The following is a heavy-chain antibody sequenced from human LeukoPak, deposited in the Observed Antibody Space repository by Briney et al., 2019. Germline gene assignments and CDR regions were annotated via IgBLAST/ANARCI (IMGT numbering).Heavy chain of an antibody. Sequence: TSETLSLTCAVYVGSFSGYYWSWIRQPPGKGLEWIGEINHSGSTNYNPSLKSRVTISVDTSKNQFSLKLNSVTAADTAVYYCAGGDHGDIRDWGQGTLVTVSS. CDR1: VGSFSGYY. D-gene: IGHD4-17*01. CDR2: INHSGST. J-gene: IGHJ4*02. CDR3: AGGDHGDIRD. V-gene: IGHV4-34*01.